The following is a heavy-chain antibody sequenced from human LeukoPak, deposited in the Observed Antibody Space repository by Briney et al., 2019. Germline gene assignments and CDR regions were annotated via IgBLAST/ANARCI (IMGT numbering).Heavy chain of an antibody. CDR1: GRSISSSSYY. D-gene: IGHD4-17*01. Sequence: ASETLSLTCTVSGRSISSSSYYWGWIRQPPGKGLEWIGSIYYSGSTYYNPSLKSRVTISVDTSKNQFSLKLSSVTAADTAVYYCARHCRFPYGDYGVFWGQGILVTVSS. J-gene: IGHJ4*02. CDR2: IYYSGST. CDR3: ARHCRFPYGDYGVF. V-gene: IGHV4-39*01.